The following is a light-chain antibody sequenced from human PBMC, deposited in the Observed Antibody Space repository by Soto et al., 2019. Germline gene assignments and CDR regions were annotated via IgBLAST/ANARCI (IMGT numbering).Light chain of an antibody. V-gene: IGKV3-15*01. CDR3: QQCGDSPIT. Sequence: DIVMSQSPATLSVSPGERATLSCRASQSVSSNLSWYQQKPGQAPRLLIYGASTMATGIPARFSGSGSGTEFTLTISSLQSEDFAVYYCQQCGDSPITFGQGTLLEIK. CDR2: GAS. J-gene: IGKJ5*01. CDR1: QSVSSN.